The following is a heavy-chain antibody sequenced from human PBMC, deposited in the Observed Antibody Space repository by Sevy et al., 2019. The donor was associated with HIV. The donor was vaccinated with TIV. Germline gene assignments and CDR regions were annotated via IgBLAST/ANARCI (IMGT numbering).Heavy chain of an antibody. V-gene: IGHV3-11*01. J-gene: IGHJ4*02. CDR2: ITTDGTSI. Sequence: GGSLRLSCVVSGFTFNDYYMSWIRQAPGEGLEWVSHITTDGTSISYADSLKGRFTISRDNAKNSLYLQMNSLRAEETAVYYCARGNPVYCVGGSCYRPLDYWGRGTLVTVSS. CDR3: ARGNPVYCVGGSCYRPLDY. D-gene: IGHD2-15*01. CDR1: GFTFNDYY.